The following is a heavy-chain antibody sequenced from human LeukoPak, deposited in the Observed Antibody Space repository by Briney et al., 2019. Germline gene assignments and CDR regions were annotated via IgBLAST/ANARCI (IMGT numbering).Heavy chain of an antibody. D-gene: IGHD1-1*01. V-gene: IGHV1-69*04. CDR1: GGTFSSYA. CDR3: ARDSPPGTIDY. CDR2: IIPILGIA. J-gene: IGHJ4*02. Sequence: SVKVSCKASGGTFSSYAISWVRQAPGQGLEWMGRIIPILGIANYAQKFQGRVTITADKSTSTAYMELSSLRSEDTAVYYCARDSPPGTIDYWGQGTLVTVSS.